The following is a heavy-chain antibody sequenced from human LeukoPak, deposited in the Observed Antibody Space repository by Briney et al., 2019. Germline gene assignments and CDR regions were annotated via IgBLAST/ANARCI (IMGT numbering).Heavy chain of an antibody. J-gene: IGHJ3*02. CDR2: INPSGGST. CDR3: ARDWVANWGRMVWDAFDI. Sequence: ASVKVSCKASGYTFTSYYMHWVRQAPGQGLEWMGIINPSGGSTSYAQKFQGRVTMTRDTSTSTVYMELSSLRSEDTAVYYCARDWVANWGRMVWDAFDIWGQGTMVTVSS. D-gene: IGHD2-8*01. V-gene: IGHV1-46*01. CDR1: GYTFTSYY.